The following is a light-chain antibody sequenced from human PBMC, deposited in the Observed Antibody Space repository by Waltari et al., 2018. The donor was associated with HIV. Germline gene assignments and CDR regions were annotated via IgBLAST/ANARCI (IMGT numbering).Light chain of an antibody. CDR1: QSLLHRNGDNY. CDR3: MQALQAPYT. V-gene: IGKV2-28*01. J-gene: IGKJ2*01. Sequence: DVVMTQSPVSLSVSPGEPASISCRSSQSLLHRNGDNYLDWFLQRPGQSPQVLIYFGSNRASGVPDRFSSSGSGTDFTLKISRVEAEGVGIYYCMQALQAPYTFGQGTKLEIK. CDR2: FGS.